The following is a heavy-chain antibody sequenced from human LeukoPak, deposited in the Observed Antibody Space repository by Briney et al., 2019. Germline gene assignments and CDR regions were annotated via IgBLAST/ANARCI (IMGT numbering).Heavy chain of an antibody. J-gene: IGHJ3*02. Sequence: PGGSLRLSCAASGFTFSSYSMNWVRQAPGKGLEWVSYISSSSSTIYYADPVKGRFTISRDNAKNSLYLQMNSLRAEDTAVYYCARDYGSSGYRRLDAFDIWGQGTMVTVSS. V-gene: IGHV3-48*01. D-gene: IGHD3-22*01. CDR2: ISSSSSTI. CDR1: GFTFSSYS. CDR3: ARDYGSSGYRRLDAFDI.